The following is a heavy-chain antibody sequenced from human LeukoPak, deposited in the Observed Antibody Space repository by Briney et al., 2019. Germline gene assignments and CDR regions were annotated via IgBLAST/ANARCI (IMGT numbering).Heavy chain of an antibody. V-gene: IGHV4-61*01. CDR2: IYYSGSGST. Sequence: SETLSLTCTVPGGSVSSGSYYWSWVRQPPGKGLEWIGYIYYSGSGSTSYNPSLKSRVTISVDTSQNQLSLNLRSVTAADTAIYCCARYNGRSSGWYENYWGQGTLVTVSS. CDR1: GGSVSSGSYY. J-gene: IGHJ4*02. CDR3: ARYNGRSSGWYENY. D-gene: IGHD6-19*01.